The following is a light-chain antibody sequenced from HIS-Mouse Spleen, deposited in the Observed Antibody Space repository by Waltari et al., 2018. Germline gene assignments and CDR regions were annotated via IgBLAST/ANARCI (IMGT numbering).Light chain of an antibody. V-gene: IGLV2-11*01. CDR1: SRDVGGYNY. Sequence: QSALTQPRSVSGSPAQSVPISCTGTSRDVGGYNYVSWYHQHPGKAPKLMIYDVSKRPSGVPDRFSGSKSGNTASLTISGLQAEDEADYYCCSYAGSYTWVFGGGTKLTVL. CDR2: DVS. J-gene: IGLJ3*02. CDR3: CSYAGSYTWV.